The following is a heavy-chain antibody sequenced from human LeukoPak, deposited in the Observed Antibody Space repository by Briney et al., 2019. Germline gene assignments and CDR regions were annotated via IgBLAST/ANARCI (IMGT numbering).Heavy chain of an antibody. CDR1: GYSISTGYY. D-gene: IGHD3-22*01. V-gene: IGHV4-38-2*02. CDR2: ISSSGST. CDR3: ARGPYSYDSSGAFDI. J-gene: IGHJ3*02. Sequence: SETLSLTCTVSGYSISTGYYWSWIRQPAGKGLEWIGRISSSGSTNYNPSLKSRVTISVDTSKNQFSLKLSSVTAADTAVYFCARGPYSYDSSGAFDIWGQGTMVTVSS.